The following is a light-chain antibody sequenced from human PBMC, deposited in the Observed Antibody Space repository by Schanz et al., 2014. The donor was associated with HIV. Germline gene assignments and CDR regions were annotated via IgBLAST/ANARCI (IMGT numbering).Light chain of an antibody. V-gene: IGKV1-5*01. CDR2: AAS. J-gene: IGKJ4*01. CDR3: LQRNA. Sequence: DVQMTQSPTTLSASVGDRVTITCRASQNIGKWLTWYQQKPGKAPKRLIYAASSLQSGVPSRFSGGGSGTDFTLTISSLQPEDFATYYCLQRNAFVGGTKVEIK. CDR1: QNIGKW.